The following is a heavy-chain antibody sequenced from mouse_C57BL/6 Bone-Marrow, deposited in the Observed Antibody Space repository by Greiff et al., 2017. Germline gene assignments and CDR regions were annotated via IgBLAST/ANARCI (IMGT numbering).Heavy chain of an antibody. D-gene: IGHD6-1*01. CDR1: GYTFTDYY. CDR2: IYPGSGNT. V-gene: IGHV1-76*01. J-gene: IGHJ2*01. Sequence: QVQLQQSGAELVRPGASVKLSCKASGYTFTDYYINWVKQRPGQGLEWIARIYPGSGNTYYNEKFKGKATLTAEKSSSTAYMQLSSLTSEDSAVYFCARSKGSSDCDYWGQGTTLTVSS. CDR3: ARSKGSSDCDY.